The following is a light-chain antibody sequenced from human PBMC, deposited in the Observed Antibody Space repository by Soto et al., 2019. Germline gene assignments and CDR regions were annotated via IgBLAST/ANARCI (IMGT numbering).Light chain of an antibody. Sequence: QSALTQPASVSGSPGQSIAISCTGTSSDVGAYNYVSWYQQHPGKAPKPVIYDVSGRPSGISDRFSGSKSGNTASLTISGLPADDQADYSCASYTTSSTVVFGGGTKLTVL. CDR3: ASYTTSSTVV. CDR1: SSDVGAYNY. J-gene: IGLJ2*01. V-gene: IGLV2-14*01. CDR2: DVS.